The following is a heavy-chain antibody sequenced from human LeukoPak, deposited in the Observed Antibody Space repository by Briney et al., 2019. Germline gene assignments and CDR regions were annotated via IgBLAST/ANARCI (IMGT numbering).Heavy chain of an antibody. V-gene: IGHV4-59*08. CDR3: ARRNVLTEGEAFDI. CDR1: GGSTSSCY. J-gene: IGHJ3*02. CDR2: IHNSRST. Sequence: PSETLSLTCTVTGGSTSSCYWTWIRQPPGEGLEWIGYIHNSRSTNYNPSLNSRVTISADASKNQFSLKLNSVTAADTAVYYCARRNVLTEGEAFDIWGQGAMVTVSS. D-gene: IGHD3-9*01.